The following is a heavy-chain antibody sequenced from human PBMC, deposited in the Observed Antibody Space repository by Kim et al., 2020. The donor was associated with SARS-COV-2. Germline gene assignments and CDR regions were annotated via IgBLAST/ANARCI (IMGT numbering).Heavy chain of an antibody. V-gene: IGHV3-33*05. Sequence: GGSLRLSCAASGFTFSSYGMHWVRQAPGKGLEWVAVISYDGSNKYYADSVKGRFTISRDNSKNTLYLQMNSLRAEDTAVYYCARDHWDYWGQGTLVTVSS. D-gene: IGHD1-1*01. CDR1: GFTFSSYG. CDR2: ISYDGSNK. J-gene: IGHJ4*02. CDR3: ARDHWDY.